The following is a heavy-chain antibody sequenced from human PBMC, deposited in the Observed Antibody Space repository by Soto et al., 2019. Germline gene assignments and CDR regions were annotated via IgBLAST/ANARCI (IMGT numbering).Heavy chain of an antibody. D-gene: IGHD3-10*01. CDR3: ATETYYYGSGSYYNPRFFDP. J-gene: IGHJ5*02. CDR1: GYTFTSYA. Sequence: ASVKVSCKASGYTFTSYAMHWVRQAPGQRLEWMGWINAGNGNTKYSQKFQGRVTITRDTSASTAYMELSSLRSEDTAVYYCATETYYYGSGSYYNPRFFDPWGQGTLVTVSS. V-gene: IGHV1-3*01. CDR2: INAGNGNT.